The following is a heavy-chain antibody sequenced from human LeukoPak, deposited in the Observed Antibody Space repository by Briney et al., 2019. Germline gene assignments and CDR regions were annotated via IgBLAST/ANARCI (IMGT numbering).Heavy chain of an antibody. Sequence: PGGSLRLSCAASGFTLSSYAMHWVRQAPGKGLEWVAVISYDGSNTYYADSVKGRFTNPRDNSKNALYLQMNSLRAEDTAVYYCASEAGGVVVITTLGYFDYWGQGTLVTVSS. CDR2: ISYDGSNT. CDR3: ASEAGGVVVITTLGYFDY. D-gene: IGHD3-22*01. V-gene: IGHV3-30*04. CDR1: GFTLSSYA. J-gene: IGHJ4*02.